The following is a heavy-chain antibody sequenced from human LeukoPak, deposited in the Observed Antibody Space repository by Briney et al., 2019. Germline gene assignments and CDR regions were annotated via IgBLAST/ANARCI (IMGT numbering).Heavy chain of an antibody. CDR1: GFTVTGNY. CDR2: ISGRGERT. J-gene: IGHJ4*02. D-gene: IGHD6-25*01. CDR3: AKDSSAAVAADEY. V-gene: IGHV3-23*01. Sequence: GGSLRLSCAASGFTVTGNYMSWVRQAPGKGLEWVAAISGRGERTYYADSVKGRFTISRDNSKNTVYLQMDSLRAEDTALYYCAKDSSAAVAADEYWGQGTLVTVSP.